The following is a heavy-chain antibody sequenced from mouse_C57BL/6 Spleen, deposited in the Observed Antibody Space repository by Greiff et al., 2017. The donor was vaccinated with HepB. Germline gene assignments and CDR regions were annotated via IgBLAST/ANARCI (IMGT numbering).Heavy chain of an antibody. Sequence: EVKLVESGGGLVKPGGSLKLSCAASGFTFSDYGMHWVRQAPEKGLEWVAYISSGSSTIYYADTVKGRFTISRDNAKNTLFLQMTSLRSEDTAMYSCARNYGNYVYAMDYWGQGTSVTVSS. J-gene: IGHJ4*01. CDR2: ISSGSSTI. CDR3: ARNYGNYVYAMDY. D-gene: IGHD2-1*01. CDR1: GFTFSDYG. V-gene: IGHV5-17*01.